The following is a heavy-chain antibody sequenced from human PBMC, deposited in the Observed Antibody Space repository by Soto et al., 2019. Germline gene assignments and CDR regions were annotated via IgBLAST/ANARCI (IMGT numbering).Heavy chain of an antibody. CDR2: IYSGGST. D-gene: IGHD7-27*01. Sequence: GESLKISCAASGFTVSSNYMSWVRQAPGKGLEWVSVIYSGGSTYYADYVKGRFTISRDNSKNTLYLQMNSLRAEDTAVYYCARDENWGRNRGAFDIWGQGTMVTVSS. J-gene: IGHJ3*02. CDR1: GFTVSSNY. CDR3: ARDENWGRNRGAFDI. V-gene: IGHV3-66*02.